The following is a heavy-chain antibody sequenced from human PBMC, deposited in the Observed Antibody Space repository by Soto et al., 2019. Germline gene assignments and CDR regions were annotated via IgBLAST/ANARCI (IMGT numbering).Heavy chain of an antibody. V-gene: IGHV1-69*02. CDR2: IIPILGIA. CDR3: ARGRGYSYAGFDY. Sequence: QVQLVQSGAEVKKPGSSVKVSCKASGGTFSSYTISWVRQAPGQGLEWMGRIIPILGIANYAQKFQGRVTITADKPTSTAYMELSSLRSEDTAVYYCARGRGYSYAGFDYWGQGTLVTVSS. CDR1: GGTFSSYT. D-gene: IGHD5-18*01. J-gene: IGHJ4*02.